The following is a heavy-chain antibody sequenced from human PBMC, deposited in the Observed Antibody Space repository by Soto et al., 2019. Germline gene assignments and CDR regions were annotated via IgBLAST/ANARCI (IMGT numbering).Heavy chain of an antibody. CDR1: GYTFTSYA. Sequence: QVQLVQSGAEEKKPGASVKVSCKASGYTFTSYAMHWVRQAPGQRLEWMGWINAGNGNTKYSQKFQGRVTITRDTSASTAYMELSSLRSEDTAVYYCARGRYSSSWGGLMWVDPWGQGTLVTVSS. V-gene: IGHV1-3*05. D-gene: IGHD6-13*01. CDR3: ARGRYSSSWGGLMWVDP. J-gene: IGHJ5*02. CDR2: INAGNGNT.